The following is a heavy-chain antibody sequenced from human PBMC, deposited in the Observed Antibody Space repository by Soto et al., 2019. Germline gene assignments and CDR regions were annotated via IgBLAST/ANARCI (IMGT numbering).Heavy chain of an antibody. CDR2: ISDSGCTT. CDR1: RFSLRSSS. V-gene: IGHV3-48*02. CDR3: AKCYYDSSSYDGMDV. D-gene: IGHD3-22*01. Sequence: GGSLRLSCAAFRFSLRSSSMNWDLQAPGRGREWVAYISDSGCTTLYADSVKGRFTVSRDTATNSLHLQMSGLSEEDRAGYYYAKCYYDSSSYDGMDVWGQGTTVTVSS. J-gene: IGHJ6*02.